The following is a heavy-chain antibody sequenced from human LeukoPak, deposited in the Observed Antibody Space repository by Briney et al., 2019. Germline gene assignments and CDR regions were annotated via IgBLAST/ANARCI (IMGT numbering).Heavy chain of an antibody. J-gene: IGHJ4*02. Sequence: SETLSLTCTVSGGSIRTYYWSWIRQPAGKGLEWIGRIHSSGNTDCNPSLSSRVTMSVDTSKNQFSLKLSSVTAADTAVYYCAREGSMTARPFVSIDYWGQGTLVTVSS. CDR1: GGSIRTYY. CDR2: IHSSGNT. D-gene: IGHD2-21*02. V-gene: IGHV4-4*07. CDR3: AREGSMTARPFVSIDY.